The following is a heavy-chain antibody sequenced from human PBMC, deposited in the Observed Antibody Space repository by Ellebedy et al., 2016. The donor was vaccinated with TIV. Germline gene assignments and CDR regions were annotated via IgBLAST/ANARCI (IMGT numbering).Heavy chain of an antibody. CDR1: GFTFNSYA. CDR3: ARRFLEWEGPDDGLDI. D-gene: IGHD3-3*01. Sequence: GGSLRLSCAASGFTFNSYAMHWVRQAPGKGLEWVAIISYDGRIKYYADSVKGRFTISRDNSKTTMYLQMNSLRAEDTAVYYCARRFLEWEGPDDGLDIWGQGTMVTVSS. J-gene: IGHJ3*02. V-gene: IGHV3-30*04. CDR2: ISYDGRIK.